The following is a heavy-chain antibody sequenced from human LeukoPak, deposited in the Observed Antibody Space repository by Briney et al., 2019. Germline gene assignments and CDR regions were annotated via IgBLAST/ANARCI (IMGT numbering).Heavy chain of an antibody. J-gene: IGHJ6*03. CDR1: VGSISTYY. Sequence: SETLSLTCAVSVGSISTYYWTWIRQPPGKGLEWIGYVYYSGVTKYNPSLKSRVTISLDTSKNQFSLNLRSVTAADTAVYYCAKKGRTYTDYGGYYDYMDVWGKGTTVTVS. D-gene: IGHD4-17*01. CDR3: AKKGRTYTDYGGYYDYMDV. V-gene: IGHV4-59*08. CDR2: VYYSGVT.